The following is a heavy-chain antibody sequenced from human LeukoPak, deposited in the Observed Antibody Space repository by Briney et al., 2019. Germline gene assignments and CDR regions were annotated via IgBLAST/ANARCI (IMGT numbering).Heavy chain of an antibody. D-gene: IGHD3-9*01. Sequence: SETLSLTCTVSSGSISTSNYYWGWVRQPPGKALEWIGNIFYSGSTYYSPSLKSRVTISLDTSRNQFSLKLSSVTAADTAVYYCAREFSPILTGYYNGRMYYFDYWGQGTLVTVSS. CDR2: IFYSGST. V-gene: IGHV4-39*07. CDR1: SGSISTSNYY. CDR3: AREFSPILTGYYNGRMYYFDY. J-gene: IGHJ4*02.